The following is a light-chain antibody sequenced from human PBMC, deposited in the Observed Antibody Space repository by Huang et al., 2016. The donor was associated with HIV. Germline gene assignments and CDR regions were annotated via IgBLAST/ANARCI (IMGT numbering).Light chain of an antibody. CDR1: RSVATN. CDR2: GAS. Sequence: EIIMTQSPATLSLSPGEGASLSCRGNRSVATNLAWYLHRPGQRPRDLFFGASTRAAGLPGRVSGSGAGTHFTLTVSGLQSEDIAVYDCQQYHNWPYTFGQGTKLEI. V-gene: IGKV3D-15*01. CDR3: QQYHNWPYT. J-gene: IGKJ2*01.